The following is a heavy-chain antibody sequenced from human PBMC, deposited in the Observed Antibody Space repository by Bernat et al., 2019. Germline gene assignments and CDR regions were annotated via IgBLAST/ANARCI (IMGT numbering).Heavy chain of an antibody. Sequence: QLQLQESGPGLVKPSETLSLTCSVSGGSISSSNYYWGWIRQSPGKGLEWLGSIHYTGSTYHNPSLKSRVTMSVDTSKNQFSLKLSSVTAADTAVYYCASGGYGDDPLNYWGQGTLVTVSS. V-gene: IGHV4-39*01. CDR2: IHYTGST. CDR1: GGSISSSNYY. CDR3: ASGGYGDDPLNY. J-gene: IGHJ4*02. D-gene: IGHD4-17*01.